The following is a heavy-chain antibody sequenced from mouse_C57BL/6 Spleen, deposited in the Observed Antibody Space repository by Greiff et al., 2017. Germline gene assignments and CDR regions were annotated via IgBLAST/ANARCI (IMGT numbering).Heavy chain of an antibody. Sequence: EVQLQQSGPELVKPGASVKISCKASGYTFTDYYMNWVKQSHGKSLEWIGDINPNNGGTSYNQKFKGKATLTVDKSSSTAYMELRSLTSEDSAVYYCARGDYSSSPMDYWGQGTSVTVSS. CDR3: ARGDYSSSPMDY. V-gene: IGHV1-26*01. CDR2: INPNNGGT. D-gene: IGHD2-5*01. J-gene: IGHJ4*01. CDR1: GYTFTDYY.